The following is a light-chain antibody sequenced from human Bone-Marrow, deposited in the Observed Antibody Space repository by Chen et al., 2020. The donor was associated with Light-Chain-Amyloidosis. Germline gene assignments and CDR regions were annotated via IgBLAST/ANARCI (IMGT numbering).Light chain of an antibody. CDR1: QDISTS. Sequence: DIHMTQSPSSLSASVGDVVTISCLASQDISTSLAWYQQKPGQVPELLIYGASILQSGVPSRFSGSGSGTDFTLTISSLQPEDVATYSCQNYNSAPLAFGGGTKVEIK. V-gene: IGKV1-27*01. CDR3: QNYNSAPLA. CDR2: GAS. J-gene: IGKJ4*01.